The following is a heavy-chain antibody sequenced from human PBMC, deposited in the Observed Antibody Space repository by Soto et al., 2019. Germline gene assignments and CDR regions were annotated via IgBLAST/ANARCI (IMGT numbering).Heavy chain of an antibody. Sequence: TGGSLRLSCAASGFTFSSYAMSWVRQAPGKGLEWVSAISGSGGSTYYADSVKGRFTISRDNSKNTLYLQMNSLRAEDTAVYYCARGEQLAYGMDVWGQGTTVNVSS. D-gene: IGHD6-6*01. CDR3: ARGEQLAYGMDV. CDR2: ISGSGGST. J-gene: IGHJ6*02. CDR1: GFTFSSYA. V-gene: IGHV3-23*01.